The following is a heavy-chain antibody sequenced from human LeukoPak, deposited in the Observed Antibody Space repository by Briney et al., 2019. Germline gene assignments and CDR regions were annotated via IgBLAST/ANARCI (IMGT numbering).Heavy chain of an antibody. CDR1: GGSIISTTYY. CDR3: ARGRKVRGSVLRYYYYMDV. J-gene: IGHJ6*03. D-gene: IGHD3-10*01. V-gene: IGHV4-39*07. CDR2: IDYSGST. Sequence: SETLSLTCTVSGGSIISTTYYWGWIRQPPGEGLEWIGSIDYSGSTYYNPSLKSRVTISVDTSKNQFSLNLSSVTAADTAVYYCARGRKVRGSVLRYYYYMDVWGKGTTVTVSS.